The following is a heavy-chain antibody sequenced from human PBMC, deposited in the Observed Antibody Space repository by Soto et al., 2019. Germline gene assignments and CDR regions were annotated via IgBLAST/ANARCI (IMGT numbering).Heavy chain of an antibody. V-gene: IGHV3-7*03. D-gene: IGHD5-18*01. J-gene: IGHJ4*02. CDR2: IKQDVGEK. CDR3: VRDYRVSYGYGPFDY. Sequence: GGSLRLSCAASGFTFSSYSTNWVRQAPGKGLEWVAYIKQDVGEKYYVDSVKGRFTISRDNAKNSLYLQMNSLRGDDTAVYYCVRDYRVSYGYGPFDYWGQGTLVTVYS. CDR1: GFTFSSYS.